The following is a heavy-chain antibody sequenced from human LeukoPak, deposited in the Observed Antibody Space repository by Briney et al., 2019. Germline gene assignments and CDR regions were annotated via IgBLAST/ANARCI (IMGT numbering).Heavy chain of an antibody. V-gene: IGHV4-39*07. D-gene: IGHD6-13*01. CDR2: IYYSGST. CDR3: ARLLAAAYDY. J-gene: IGHJ4*02. CDR1: GGSISSSSYY. Sequence: SETLSHTCTVSGGSISSSSYYWGWIRQPPGKGLEWIGSIYYSGSTYYDPSLKSRVTISVDTSKNQFSLKLSSVTAADTAVYYCARLLAAAYDYWGQGTLVTVSS.